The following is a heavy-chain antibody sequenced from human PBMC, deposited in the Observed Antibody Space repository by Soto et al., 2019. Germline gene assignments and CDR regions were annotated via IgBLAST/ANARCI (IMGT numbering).Heavy chain of an antibody. CDR2: MYASGDV. CDR1: GFALRDSA. Sequence: EVHLVESGGDLVQPGRSLRLSCATSGFALRDSAMHWVRQVPGGGLKWVSGMYASGDVGYADSVRGRFTMSRDVAKNSPDLHMNSRAPEATALYYCVKDDWSGGADVWGQGTTVTAS. D-gene: IGHD3-9*01. V-gene: IGHV3-9*01. CDR3: VKDDWSGGADV. J-gene: IGHJ6*02.